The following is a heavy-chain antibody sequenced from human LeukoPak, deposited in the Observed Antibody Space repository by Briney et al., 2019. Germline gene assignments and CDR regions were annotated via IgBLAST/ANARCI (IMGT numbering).Heavy chain of an antibody. CDR1: GFTFSSYA. CDR3: TRVGYIDEGIDY. V-gene: IGHV3-30-3*01. CDR2: ISYDGSNK. J-gene: IGHJ4*02. D-gene: IGHD5-24*01. Sequence: GGSLRLSCAASGFTFSSYAMHWVRQAPGKGLEWVAVISYDGSNKYYAGSVKGRFTISRDNSKNTLYLQMNSLRAEDTAIYYCTRVGYIDEGIDYWGQGTLVTVSS.